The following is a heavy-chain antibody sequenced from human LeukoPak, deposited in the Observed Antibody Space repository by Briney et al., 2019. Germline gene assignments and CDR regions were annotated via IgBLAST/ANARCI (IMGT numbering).Heavy chain of an antibody. CDR2: IYHGGST. Sequence: SETLSLTCTVSGYSISSGYYWGWIRQSPGKGLEWIGSIYHGGSTYYNPSLRSRVIVSVDTSKNHFSLKMSSVTAADTAFYYCARDGGSSWWEYYYYMDVWGKGTTVTVSS. D-gene: IGHD6-13*01. V-gene: IGHV4-38-2*02. J-gene: IGHJ6*03. CDR1: GYSISSGYY. CDR3: ARDGGSSWWEYYYYMDV.